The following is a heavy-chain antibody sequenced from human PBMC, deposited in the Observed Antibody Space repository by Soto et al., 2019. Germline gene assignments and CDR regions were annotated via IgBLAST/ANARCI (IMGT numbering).Heavy chain of an antibody. D-gene: IGHD5-18*01. V-gene: IGHV4-30-4*01. CDR3: ARDIDGYSYGYLY. Sequence: SETLSLTCTVSGGSISSGDYYWSWIRQPPGKGLEWIGYIYYSGSTYYNPSLKSRVTISVDTSKNQFSLKLSSVTAADTAVYYCARDIDGYSYGYLYWGQGTLVTVSS. J-gene: IGHJ4*02. CDR1: GGSISSGDYY. CDR2: IYYSGST.